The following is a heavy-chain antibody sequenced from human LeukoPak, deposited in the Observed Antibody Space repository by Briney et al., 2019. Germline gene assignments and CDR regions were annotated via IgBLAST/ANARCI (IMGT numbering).Heavy chain of an antibody. D-gene: IGHD3-22*01. CDR1: GDSFSYFY. Sequence: SETLSLTCTVSGDSFSYFYWSWIRQPPGKGLEWIGYIYYSGSTNYNPSLKSRVTISIDTSKNQFSLKLSSVTAADTAVYYCARALTYYYDSSGSPDAFDIWGQGTMVTVSS. J-gene: IGHJ3*02. CDR2: IYYSGST. V-gene: IGHV4-59*12. CDR3: ARALTYYYDSSGSPDAFDI.